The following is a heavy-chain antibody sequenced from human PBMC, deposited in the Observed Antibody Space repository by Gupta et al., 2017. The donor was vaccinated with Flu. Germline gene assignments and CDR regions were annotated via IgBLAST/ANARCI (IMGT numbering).Heavy chain of an antibody. CDR2: INHAGST. Sequence: VQLRQWGAGLLQPSETRTLTSALYGGSLTAFSCNWVSQSPGKGLEWVGEINHAGSTTSNPSVESRIHMSVDTSKNQFSLKVKSVTAADTAVYDGVGGREVQNSYYYVNVWAKGTTVTVSS. D-gene: IGHD3-10*01. J-gene: IGHJ6*04. CDR3: VGGREVQNSYYYVNV. CDR1: GGSLTAFS. V-gene: IGHV4-34*01.